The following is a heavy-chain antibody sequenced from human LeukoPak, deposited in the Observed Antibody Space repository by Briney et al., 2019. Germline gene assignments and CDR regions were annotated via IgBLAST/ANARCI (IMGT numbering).Heavy chain of an antibody. V-gene: IGHV3-23*01. J-gene: IGHJ3*01. D-gene: IGHD3-3*01. Sequence: QPGGSLRLSCAASKFTFSTFSMSWVRQAPGKGLEWVASISGSCGYTYYADSVKGRFTVSRDNSKNIVYIQMSSLRTWGTAIYSCARVRFGPEWYSYDAFAFWGQGTMVTVAS. CDR2: ISGSCGYT. CDR1: KFTFSTFS. CDR3: ARVRFGPEWYSYDAFAF.